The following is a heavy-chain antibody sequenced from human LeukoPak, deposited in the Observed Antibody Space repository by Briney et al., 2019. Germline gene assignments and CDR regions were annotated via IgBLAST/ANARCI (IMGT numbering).Heavy chain of an antibody. V-gene: IGHV3-74*01. CDR1: GFTFSSYW. J-gene: IGHJ5*02. D-gene: IGHD2-2*01. CDR3: AKDRHAPGRYCSSAICFPFDI. Sequence: GGSLRLSCAASGFTFSSYWMHWVRQAPGKGLVWVSRINSDGSSTSYADSVKGRFTISRDNAKNTLYLQMNSLRAEDTAVYYCAKDRHAPGRYCSSAICFPFDIWGQGTLVTVSS. CDR2: INSDGSST.